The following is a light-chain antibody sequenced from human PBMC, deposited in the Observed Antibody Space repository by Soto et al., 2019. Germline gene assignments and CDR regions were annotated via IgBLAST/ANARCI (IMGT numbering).Light chain of an antibody. J-gene: IGKJ1*01. CDR3: LQYNGYSWT. CDR1: ETISTW. Sequence: DTQMTQSPTTLSASVGDRVTITCRASETISTWLAWYQQKTGQAPKLLIYSSSFLESGVPSRFSGSGSGTEFTLTISSLQPDDFATYYCLQYNGYSWTFGQGTKVQIK. V-gene: IGKV1-5*01. CDR2: SSS.